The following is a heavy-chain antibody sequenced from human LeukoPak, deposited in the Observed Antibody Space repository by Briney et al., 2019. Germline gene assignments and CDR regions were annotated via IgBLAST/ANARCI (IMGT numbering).Heavy chain of an antibody. J-gene: IGHJ4*02. CDR3: AKVQMPIED. Sequence: GGSLRLSCVASGFTFSTHAMSWVRLAPGKGLEWVSAIGGSDGSTYYADSVKGRFTISRDNSKDTLYLQMNSLRVEDTATYYCAKVQMPIEDWGQGTLVTVSS. D-gene: IGHD5-24*01. V-gene: IGHV3-23*01. CDR1: GFTFSTHA. CDR2: IGGSDGST.